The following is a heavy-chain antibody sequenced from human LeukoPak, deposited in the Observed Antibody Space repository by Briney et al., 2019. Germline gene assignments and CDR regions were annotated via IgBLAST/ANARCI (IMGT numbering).Heavy chain of an antibody. V-gene: IGHV4-30-4*08. D-gene: IGHD3-3*01. CDR1: GGSISSGDYY. CDR3: ARDGVHYYFWSGPTGGRYYYYYMDV. J-gene: IGHJ6*03. Sequence: TLSLTCTVSGGSISSGDYYWSWIRQPPGKGLEGSGAIYYSRSTYYNPSLKSRVTISVGTSKNEFSLKLSSVTAADTAVYYCARDGVHYYFWSGPTGGRYYYYYMDVWGKGTTVTVSS. CDR2: IYYSRST.